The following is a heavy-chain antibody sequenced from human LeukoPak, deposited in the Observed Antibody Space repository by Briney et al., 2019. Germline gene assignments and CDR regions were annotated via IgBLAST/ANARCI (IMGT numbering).Heavy chain of an antibody. D-gene: IGHD3-3*01. CDR1: GGSISSGGYY. CDR2: IYYSGST. Sequence: PSETLSLTCTVSGGSISSGGYYWSWTRQHPGKGLEWIGYIYYSGSTYYNPSLKSRVTISVDTSKNQFSLKLSSVTAADTAVYYCARGGDFWSGYYSDWGQGTLVTVSS. V-gene: IGHV4-31*03. J-gene: IGHJ4*02. CDR3: ARGGDFWSGYYSD.